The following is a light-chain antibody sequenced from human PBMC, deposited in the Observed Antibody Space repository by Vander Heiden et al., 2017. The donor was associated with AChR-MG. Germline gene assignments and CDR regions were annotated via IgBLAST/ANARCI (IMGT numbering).Light chain of an antibody. V-gene: IGKV3-11*01. CDR1: QSVSSY. CDR3: QQRSNWPPMYS. Sequence: ELVLTPSPATLSLSPGERATLSCRASQSVSSYLAWYQQKPGQAPRLLIYDASNRATGIPARFSGSGSGTDFTLTISSLEPEDFAVYYCQQRSNWPPMYSFGQGTKLEIK. J-gene: IGKJ2*03. CDR2: DAS.